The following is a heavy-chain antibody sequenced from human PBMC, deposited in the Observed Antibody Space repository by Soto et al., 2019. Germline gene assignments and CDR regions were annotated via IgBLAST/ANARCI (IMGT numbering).Heavy chain of an antibody. D-gene: IGHD2-2*01. CDR1: GFTFSSYW. V-gene: IGHV3-7*01. CDR3: ARELGTICYVSCLTEYYYYMDV. Sequence: PGRSLRLSCAASGFTFSSYWRSWVRQAQGKGLEWVSYIKQDGSEKYYVDSVKGRFNIARDNAKNSLYLQMNSLRAEDTAVYYCARELGTICYVSCLTEYYYYMDVWGKGTTVTVSS. CDR2: IKQDGSEK. J-gene: IGHJ6*03.